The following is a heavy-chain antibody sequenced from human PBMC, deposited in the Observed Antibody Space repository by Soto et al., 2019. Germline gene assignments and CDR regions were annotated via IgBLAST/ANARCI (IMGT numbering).Heavy chain of an antibody. CDR2: IPQDGVDG. D-gene: IGHD2-21*02. J-gene: IGHJ6*02. CDR1: GVTFSMYS. Sequence: GGSLRLSCEVSGVTFSMYSMSWVRQSPGKGLEWVAKIPQDGVDGHYADSVKRRFTISRDNGKNSLYLQLNNLRPEDTAVYYCARDHLILPAHDFFYGSDVWGRGATVTVSS. V-gene: IGHV3-7*03. CDR3: ARDHLILPAHDFFYGSDV.